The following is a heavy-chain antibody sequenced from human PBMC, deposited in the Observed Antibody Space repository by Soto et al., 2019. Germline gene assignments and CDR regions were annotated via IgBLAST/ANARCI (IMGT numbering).Heavy chain of an antibody. V-gene: IGHV3-23*01. Sequence: GGSLRLSCAASGFTFSSYAMSWVRQAPGKGLEWISAISGSGGSTYYADSVKGRFTISRDNSKNTLYLQMNSLRAEDTAVYYCAKGHPITVFGVVWLVGHWFAPWGKGTLVTVSS. CDR2: ISGSGGST. CDR1: GFTFSSYA. D-gene: IGHD3-3*01. CDR3: AKGHPITVFGVVWLVGHWFAP. J-gene: IGHJ5*02.